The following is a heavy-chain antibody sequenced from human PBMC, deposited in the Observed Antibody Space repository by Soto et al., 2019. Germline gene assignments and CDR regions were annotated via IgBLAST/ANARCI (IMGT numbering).Heavy chain of an antibody. CDR3: ARKGSSSWYLFDY. D-gene: IGHD6-13*01. CDR2: ISAHNGKT. Sequence: QVQLVQSGAEVQKPGASVRVSCKAFGYTFTKYGISWVRQAPGQGLEWMGWISAHNGKTKYAQKLQGRVTMTTDTTTSTAYMELRSLRSDDTAVYYCARKGSSSWYLFDYWGQGTLVTVSS. J-gene: IGHJ4*02. V-gene: IGHV1-18*01. CDR1: GYTFTKYG.